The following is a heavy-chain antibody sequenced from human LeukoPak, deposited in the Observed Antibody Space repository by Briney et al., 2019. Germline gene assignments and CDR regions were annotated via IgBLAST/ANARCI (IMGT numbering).Heavy chain of an antibody. V-gene: IGHV4-59*08. CDR2: IYYSGST. J-gene: IGHJ4*02. Sequence: SDTLSLTCTVSGGSISSYYWSWIRQPPGKGLEWIGYIYYSGSTYYNPSLKSRLAISVDTSKNQFSLKLSSVTAADTAVYYCARQPTAAIYFDFWGQGTLVTVSS. CDR1: GGSISSYY. D-gene: IGHD2-2*02. CDR3: ARQPTAAIYFDF.